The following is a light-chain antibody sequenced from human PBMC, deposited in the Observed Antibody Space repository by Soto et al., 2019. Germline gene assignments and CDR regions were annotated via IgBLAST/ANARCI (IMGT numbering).Light chain of an antibody. V-gene: IGLV2-14*01. CDR1: SSDVGGYNY. CDR3: SSYTITSTLV. Sequence: QSVLTQPASVSGSPGQSITISCTGTSSDVGGYNYVSWYQQHPGKAPKLMIYDVSNRPSGVSDRFFGSKSGNTASLTISGLQTEDEADYYCSSYTITSTLVFGTGTKVTV. J-gene: IGLJ1*01. CDR2: DVS.